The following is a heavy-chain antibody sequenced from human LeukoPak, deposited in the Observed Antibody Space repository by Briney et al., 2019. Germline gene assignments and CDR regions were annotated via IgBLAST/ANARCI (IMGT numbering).Heavy chain of an antibody. D-gene: IGHD6-19*01. Sequence: GGSLRLSCAASGFTVSSNYMSWVRQAPGKGLEWVSVIYSGGSTYYADSAKGRFTTSRDNSKNTLYLQMNSLRAEDTAVYYCARDRIAVADYYYYYGMDVWGQGTTVTVSS. CDR2: IYSGGST. V-gene: IGHV3-53*01. CDR3: ARDRIAVADYYYYYGMDV. CDR1: GFTVSSNY. J-gene: IGHJ6*02.